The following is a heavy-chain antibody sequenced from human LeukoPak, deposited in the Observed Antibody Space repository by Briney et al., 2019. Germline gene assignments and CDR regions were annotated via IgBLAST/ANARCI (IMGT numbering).Heavy chain of an antibody. CDR2: ISGSGVST. J-gene: IGHJ3*02. CDR1: GFTFSNYA. D-gene: IGHD3-10*01. CDR3: AGIHYYGSGSYYKVGAFDI. Sequence: PGGSLRLSCAASGFTFSNYAMSWVRQAPGKGLEWVSTISGSGVSTYYADSVKGQFTISRDNSKNTLYLQMNSLRAEDTAVYYCAGIHYYGSGSYYKVGAFDIWGQGTMVTVSS. V-gene: IGHV3-23*01.